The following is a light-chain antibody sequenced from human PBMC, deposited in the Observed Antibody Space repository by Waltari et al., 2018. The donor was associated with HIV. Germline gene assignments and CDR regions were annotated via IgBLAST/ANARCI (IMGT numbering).Light chain of an antibody. J-gene: IGKJ4*01. CDR1: FTKVNY. Sequence: IALPQSPAALSLSPGDRATLSCRANFTKVNYLGWFQQKHEQGPSLLIYDAYKRVTGVPFRFSGSGSATDVSLNINNIQPEDSAVYYCQQRHSWPLSFGGGTKVEI. CDR3: QQRHSWPLS. V-gene: IGKV3-11*01. CDR2: DAY.